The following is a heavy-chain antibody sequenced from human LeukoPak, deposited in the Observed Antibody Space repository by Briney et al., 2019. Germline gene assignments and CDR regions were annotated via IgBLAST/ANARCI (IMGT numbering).Heavy chain of an antibody. J-gene: IGHJ5*02. Sequence: PSDTLSLMCTLSCLFMSSYYGSWIRQPPGKRMEWIRFIYSSGRTSYNPSLKSRVTISLNTSKNQFSLKLSSVTAADTAVYYCARHPIHRYCTGGLCYYDRPYNWFDPWGQGTLVTVSS. V-gene: IGHV4-59*08. D-gene: IGHD2-8*02. CDR2: IYSSGRT. CDR3: ARHPIHRYCTGGLCYYDRPYNWFDP. CDR1: CLFMSSYY.